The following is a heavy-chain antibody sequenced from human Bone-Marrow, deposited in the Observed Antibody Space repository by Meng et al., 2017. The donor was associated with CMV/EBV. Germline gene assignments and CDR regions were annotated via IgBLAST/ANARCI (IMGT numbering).Heavy chain of an antibody. CDR2: INPNSGGT. V-gene: IGHV1-2*02. CDR1: GYTFTGYY. Sequence: ASVKVSCKASGYTFTGYYMHWVRQAPGQGLEWMGWINPNSGGTNYAQKFQGRVTMTRDTSISTAYMELSSLRSEGTAVYYCARDRTDAFDIWGQGTMVTVSS. CDR3: ARDRTDAFDI. J-gene: IGHJ3*02.